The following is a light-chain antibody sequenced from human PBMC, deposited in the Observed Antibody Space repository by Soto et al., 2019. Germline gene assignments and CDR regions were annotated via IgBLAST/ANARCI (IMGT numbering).Light chain of an antibody. CDR1: KLGDKY. CDR2: QDS. V-gene: IGLV3-1*01. CDR3: QAWGSSTAS. J-gene: IGLJ2*01. Sequence: SYELTQPPSVSVSPGQTASITCSGEKLGDKYACWYQQKPGQSPVLVIYQDSKRPSGIPERFSGPNSGNTATLTISGTQAMDEADYYCQAWGSSTASFGGGTKLTVL.